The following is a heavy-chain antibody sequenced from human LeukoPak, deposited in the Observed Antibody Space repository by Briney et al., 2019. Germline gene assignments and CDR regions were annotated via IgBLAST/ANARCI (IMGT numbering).Heavy chain of an antibody. CDR2: VNLSGGA. D-gene: IGHD5-18*01. CDR1: GGSFSGFY. J-gene: IGHJ4*02. CDR3: AGGVGYLFPTN. Sequence: SETLSLTCAIYGGSFSGFYWSWIRQPPGTGLEWIGEVNLSGGAFYNPSLKSRVTISIDTSKQQFFLKLRSVAAADTAHYYCAGGVGYLFPTNWGQGTLVTVSS. V-gene: IGHV4-34*01.